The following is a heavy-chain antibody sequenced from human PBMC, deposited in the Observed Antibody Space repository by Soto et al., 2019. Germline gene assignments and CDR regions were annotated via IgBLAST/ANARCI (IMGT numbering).Heavy chain of an antibody. J-gene: IGHJ5*02. CDR2: IIPIFGTA. Sequence: QVQLVQSGAEVKKPGSSVKVYCKASGGTFSSYAISWVRQAPGQGLEWMGGIIPIFGTANYAQKFQGRVTTTADESTSTAYMELSSLRSEDTAVYYCASSIVATIRGWFDPWGQGTLVTVSS. CDR1: GGTFSSYA. D-gene: IGHD5-12*01. CDR3: ASSIVATIRGWFDP. V-gene: IGHV1-69*12.